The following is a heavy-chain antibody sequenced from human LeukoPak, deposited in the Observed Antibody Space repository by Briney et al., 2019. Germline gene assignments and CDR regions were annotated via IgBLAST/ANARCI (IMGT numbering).Heavy chain of an antibody. D-gene: IGHD3-22*01. V-gene: IGHV3-21*04. CDR2: ISTGSSYI. CDR1: GFTFSAYT. Sequence: PGGSLRLSCAASGFTFSAYTMNWVRQAPGKGLEWVSSISTGSSYIDYADSVKGRFTISRDNAKNSLYLQMNSLRAEDTALYYCAKDISLRYYDSSGYPSWGQGTLVTVSS. CDR3: AKDISLRYYDSSGYPS. J-gene: IGHJ4*02.